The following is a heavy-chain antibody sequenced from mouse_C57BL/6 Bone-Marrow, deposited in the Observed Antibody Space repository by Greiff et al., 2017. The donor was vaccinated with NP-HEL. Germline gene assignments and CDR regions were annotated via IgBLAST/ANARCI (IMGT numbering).Heavy chain of an antibody. V-gene: IGHV5-4*03. CDR3: GRVPYYCGSSYAMDY. J-gene: IGHJ4*01. CDR2: ISDGGSYT. Sequence: EVMLVESGGGLVKPGGSLKLSCAASGFTFSSYAMSWVRQTPEKRLEWVATISDGGSYTYYPDNVKGRFTISRDNAKNNLYLQMSHLKSEDTAMYYCGRVPYYCGSSYAMDYWGQGTSVTVSS. CDR1: GFTFSSYA. D-gene: IGHD1-1*01.